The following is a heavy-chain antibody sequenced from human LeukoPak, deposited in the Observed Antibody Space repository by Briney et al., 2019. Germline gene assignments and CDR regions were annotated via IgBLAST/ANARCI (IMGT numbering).Heavy chain of an antibody. Sequence: GGSLRLSCAASGFTFSNAWMSWVRQAPGKGLEWVSSISYTGTYIYCADSVRGRFTISRDNAQNSLYLQMNSLRAEDTAIYYCVRDRGTYRPIDYWGQGTLVTVSS. CDR3: VRDRGTYRPIDY. J-gene: IGHJ4*02. V-gene: IGHV3-21*04. CDR2: ISYTGTYI. CDR1: GFTFSNAW. D-gene: IGHD1-26*01.